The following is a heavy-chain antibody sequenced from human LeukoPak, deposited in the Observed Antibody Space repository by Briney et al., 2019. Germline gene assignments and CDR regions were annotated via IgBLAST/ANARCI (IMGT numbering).Heavy chain of an antibody. Sequence: PGGSLRLSCAASGFTFSSYDMHWVRQATGKGLEWVSAIGTAGDTYYPGSVKGRFTISRENAKNSLYLQMNSLRGGDTAVYYCARASAYYDSSGHFDYWGQGTLVTVSS. CDR1: GFTFSSYD. CDR2: IGTAGDT. D-gene: IGHD3-22*01. CDR3: ARASAYYDSSGHFDY. J-gene: IGHJ4*02. V-gene: IGHV3-13*01.